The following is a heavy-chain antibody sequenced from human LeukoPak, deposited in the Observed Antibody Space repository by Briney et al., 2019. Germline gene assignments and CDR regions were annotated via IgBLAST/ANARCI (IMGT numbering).Heavy chain of an antibody. CDR1: GGSLSGNY. V-gene: IGHV4-34*01. CDR2: INHSGSA. J-gene: IGHJ4*02. Sequence: SETLSLTCAVYGGSLSGNYWNWIRQSPGKGLEWIGDINHSGSANYNPSLKSRVTISGDTSKNQFSLKLSSVTAADTAFYYCARGGFYDSSGYPNPLGYWGQGTLVTVSS. D-gene: IGHD3-22*01. CDR3: ARGGFYDSSGYPNPLGY.